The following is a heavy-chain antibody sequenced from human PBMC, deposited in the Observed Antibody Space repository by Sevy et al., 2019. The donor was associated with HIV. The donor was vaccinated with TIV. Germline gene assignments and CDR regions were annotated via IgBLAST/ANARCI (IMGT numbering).Heavy chain of an antibody. V-gene: IGHV3-53*01. D-gene: IGHD2-15*01. CDR2: IYAGGTA. CDR1: GFDIRSNY. J-gene: IGHJ4*02. CDR3: ASEYCNRGSCFFDY. Sequence: GGSLRLSCVVSGFDIRSNYMSWVRQAPGKGLEWVSHIYAGGTAYYADSVKGRFTFSRDDSKNTVSLQMRSLRVEDSAVYYCASEYCNRGSCFFDYWGQGIQVTVSS.